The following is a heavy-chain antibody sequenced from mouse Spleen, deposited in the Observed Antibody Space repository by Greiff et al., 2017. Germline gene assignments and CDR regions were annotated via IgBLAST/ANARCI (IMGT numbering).Heavy chain of an antibody. J-gene: IGHJ1*01. V-gene: IGHV1-18*01. CDR2: INPNNGGT. D-gene: IGHD1-1*02. Sequence: VQLQQSGPELVKPGASVKIPCKASGYTFTDYNMDWVKQSHGKSLEWIGDINPNNGGTIYNQKFKGKATLTVDKSSSTAYMELRSLTSEDTAVYYCARGELLWSSYWYFDVWGAGTTVTVSS. CDR1: GYTFTDYN. CDR3: ARGELLWSSYWYFDV.